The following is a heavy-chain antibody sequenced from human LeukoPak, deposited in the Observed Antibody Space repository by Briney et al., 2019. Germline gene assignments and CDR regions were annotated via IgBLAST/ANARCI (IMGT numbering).Heavy chain of an antibody. J-gene: IGHJ4*02. V-gene: IGHV3-48*03. CDR1: GFTFSSYE. D-gene: IGHD6-6*01. Sequence: GGSLRLSCAASGFTFSSYEMNWVRQAPGKGLEWVSYISSSGSTIYYADSVKGRFTISRDNTKNSLYLQMNSLRAEDTAVYYCARGPVESSDYWGQGTLVTVSS. CDR3: ARGPVESSDY. CDR2: ISSSGSTI.